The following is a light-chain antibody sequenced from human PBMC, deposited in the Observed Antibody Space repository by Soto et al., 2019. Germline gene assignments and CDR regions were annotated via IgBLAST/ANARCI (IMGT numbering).Light chain of an antibody. CDR3: NSYTSSSTVV. V-gene: IGLV2-14*01. CDR1: SSDVGGYNY. CDR2: DVS. Sequence: QSALTQPASVSGSPGQSITISCTGTSSDVGGYNYVSWYQQNPGKAPKLMIPDVSNRPSGVSDRFSGSKSGNTASLTISGLQAEDEADYYCNSYTSSSTVVFGGGTKVTVL. J-gene: IGLJ2*01.